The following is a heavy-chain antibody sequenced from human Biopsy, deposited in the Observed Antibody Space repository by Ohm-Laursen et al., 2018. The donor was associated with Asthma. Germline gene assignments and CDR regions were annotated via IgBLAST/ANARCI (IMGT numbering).Heavy chain of an antibody. J-gene: IGHJ4*02. CDR1: GGSISSGAYY. D-gene: IGHD3-16*01. CDR3: ARRGGVRRYFDY. CDR2: IYYIGST. Sequence: SDTLSLTCIVSGGSISSGAYYWSWVRQPPGKGLEWIGYIYYIGSTCYNPSLKSRVAISLDTSKNQFSLKLSSVTAADTAVYFCARRGGVRRYFDYWGQGTLVTVSS. V-gene: IGHV4-30-4*02.